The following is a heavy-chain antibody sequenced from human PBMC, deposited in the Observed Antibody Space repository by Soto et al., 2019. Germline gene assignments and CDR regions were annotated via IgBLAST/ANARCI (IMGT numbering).Heavy chain of an antibody. J-gene: IGHJ6*02. Sequence: QMQLVQSGPEVKKPGTSVKVSCKASGFTFTSSAVQWVRQARGQRLEWIGWIVVGSGNTNYAQKSQERVTLTGDMSTSTAYLELSSLRSEDTALYYCAARTGALDYYGMDVWGQGTTVTVSS. CDR1: GFTFTSSA. V-gene: IGHV1-58*01. D-gene: IGHD3-10*01. CDR2: IVVGSGNT. CDR3: AARTGALDYYGMDV.